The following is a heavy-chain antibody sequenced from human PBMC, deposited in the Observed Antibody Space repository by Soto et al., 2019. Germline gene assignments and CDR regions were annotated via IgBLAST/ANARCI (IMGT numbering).Heavy chain of an antibody. CDR1: GGSVSSGSYY. J-gene: IGHJ6*02. D-gene: IGHD3-10*01. CDR2: IYYSGST. Sequence: PSETLSLTCTVSGGSVSSGSYYWSWIRQPPGKGLEWIGYIYYSGSTNYNPSLKSRVTISVDTSKNQFSLKLSSVTAADTAVYYCAREFNYYGSGSAYYYGMDVWGQGTTLTSP. CDR3: AREFNYYGSGSAYYYGMDV. V-gene: IGHV4-61*01.